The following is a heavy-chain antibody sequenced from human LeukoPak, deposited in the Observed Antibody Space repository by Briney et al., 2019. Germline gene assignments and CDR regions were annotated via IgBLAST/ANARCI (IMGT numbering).Heavy chain of an antibody. CDR1: GFTFNTYA. CDR3: ARDSGSYLQPTDY. D-gene: IGHD1-26*01. CDR2: INGNGLST. V-gene: IGHV3-23*01. J-gene: IGHJ4*02. Sequence: QPGGSLRLSCAASGFTFNTYAMAWVRQAPGKGLEWVSSINGNGLSTYYADSGKGRFTISRDTSKSTLYLQMNSLRGDDTAVYHCARDSGSYLQPTDYWGQGTLVTVSS.